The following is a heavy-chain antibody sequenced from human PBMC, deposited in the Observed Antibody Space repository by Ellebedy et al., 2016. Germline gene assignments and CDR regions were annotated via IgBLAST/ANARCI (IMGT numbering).Heavy chain of an antibody. CDR1: GFTFSDYY. CDR3: RQGHYADY. Sequence: GESLKISCAASGFTFSDYYMSWIRQTPGKGLEWVSTISCYGGKTYVADSVKGRFTISRDNSRNTVYLQMNSLGVDDTGVYYCRQGHYADYWGQGTLVTVSS. V-gene: IGHV3-23*01. J-gene: IGHJ4*02. CDR2: ISCYGGKT. D-gene: IGHD3-16*01.